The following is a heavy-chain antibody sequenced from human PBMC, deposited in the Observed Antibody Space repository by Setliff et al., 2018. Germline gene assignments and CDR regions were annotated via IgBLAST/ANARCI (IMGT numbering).Heavy chain of an antibody. J-gene: IGHJ4*02. Sequence: ASVKVSCKASGYTFTGYSIHWVRQAPGQGLEWMGWITPNSGGTNYAQKFKGRVTMTRDTSITTVHMELRRLTSDDTAIYHCARVGVPSGYWYYLDYWGQGTQVTVSS. CDR2: ITPNSGGT. V-gene: IGHV1-2*02. CDR1: GYTFTGYS. D-gene: IGHD3-22*01. CDR3: ARVGVPSGYWYYLDY.